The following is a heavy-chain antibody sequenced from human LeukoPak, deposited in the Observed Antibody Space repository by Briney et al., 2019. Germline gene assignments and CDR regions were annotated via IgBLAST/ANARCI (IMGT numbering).Heavy chain of an antibody. CDR3: ARTPRIQLWFHPLDY. CDR2: ISSSSSSYK. D-gene: IGHD5-18*01. Sequence: GGSLRLSCAASGFTFSSYSMNWVRQAPGKGLEWVSSISSSSSSYKYYADSVKGRFTISRDNAKNSLYLQMNSLRAEDTAVYYCARTPRIQLWFHPLDYWGQGTLVTVSS. CDR1: GFTFSSYS. V-gene: IGHV3-21*01. J-gene: IGHJ4*02.